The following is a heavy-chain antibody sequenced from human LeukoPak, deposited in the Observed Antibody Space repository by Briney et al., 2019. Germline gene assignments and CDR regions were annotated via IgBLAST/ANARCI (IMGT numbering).Heavy chain of an antibody. J-gene: IGHJ4*02. CDR1: GFTFSSYW. Sequence: PGGSLRLSCAASGFTFSSYWMSWVRQAPGKGLEWVANIKQDGSEKYYVDSVKGRFTISRDNAKNSLYLQMNSLRAEDTAVYYCARARKYRDGYNTNDYWGQGTLVTVSS. CDR3: ARARKYRDGYNTNDY. D-gene: IGHD5-24*01. V-gene: IGHV3-7*01. CDR2: IKQDGSEK.